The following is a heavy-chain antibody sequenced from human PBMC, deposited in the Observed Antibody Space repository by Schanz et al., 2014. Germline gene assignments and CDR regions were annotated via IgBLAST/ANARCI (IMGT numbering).Heavy chain of an antibody. V-gene: IGHV1-18*01. CDR3: ARDQSPYTNSSDVRYFDY. CDR1: GYTFISYG. Sequence: QVLQVQSGSELKKPGTSVKVSCKASGYTFISYGIKWVRQAPGQGLEWVGWISPYTGNTHYFDKMEGRVTMTADTSTSTAYMDLRSLRSDDTAVYYCARDQSPYTNSSDVRYFDYWGQGSLVTVSS. CDR2: ISPYTGNT. D-gene: IGHD6-6*01. J-gene: IGHJ4*02.